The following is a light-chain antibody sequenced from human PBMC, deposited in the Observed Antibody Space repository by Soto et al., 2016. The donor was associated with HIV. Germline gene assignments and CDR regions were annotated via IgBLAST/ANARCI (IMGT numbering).Light chain of an antibody. Sequence: DIQMTQSPSTLSASVGDRLTITCRASHSISFWLAWYQQKPGKAPKLLIAKASVLQSGVPSRFSGSGSGTEFTLTINSLHPDDFATYHCQHYNGYPITFGGGTKVEIK. CDR3: QHYNGYPIT. J-gene: IGKJ4*01. V-gene: IGKV1-5*03. CDR1: HSISFW. CDR2: KAS.